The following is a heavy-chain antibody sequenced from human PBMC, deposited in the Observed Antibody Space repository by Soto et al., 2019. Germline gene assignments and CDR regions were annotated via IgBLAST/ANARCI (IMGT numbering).Heavy chain of an antibody. CDR3: ARDCRRSSSWSYYYYYYGMDV. D-gene: IGHD6-13*01. J-gene: IGHJ6*02. CDR1: GGSFSGYY. Sequence: QVQLQQWGAGLLKPSETLSLTCAVYGGSFSGYYWSWIRQPPGKGLEWIGEINHSGSTNYNPSLKSRVTISVDTSKNQFSLKLSSVPAADTAVYYCARDCRRSSSWSYYYYYYGMDVWGQGTTVTVSS. CDR2: INHSGST. V-gene: IGHV4-34*01.